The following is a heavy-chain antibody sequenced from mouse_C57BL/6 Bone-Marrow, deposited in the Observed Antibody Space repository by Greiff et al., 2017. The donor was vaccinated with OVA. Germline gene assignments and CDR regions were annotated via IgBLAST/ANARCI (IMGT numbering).Heavy chain of an antibody. V-gene: IGHV1-15*01. Sequence: QVQLQQSGAELVRPGASVTLSCKASGYTFTDYEMHWVKQTPVHGLEWIGAIDPETGGTAYNQKFKGKAKLTADKSSSTAYMELRSLTSEDSAVYYCTRRRWLLNPFDYWGQGTTLTVSS. J-gene: IGHJ2*01. CDR1: GYTFTDYE. CDR2: IDPETGGT. CDR3: TRRRWLLNPFDY. D-gene: IGHD2-3*01.